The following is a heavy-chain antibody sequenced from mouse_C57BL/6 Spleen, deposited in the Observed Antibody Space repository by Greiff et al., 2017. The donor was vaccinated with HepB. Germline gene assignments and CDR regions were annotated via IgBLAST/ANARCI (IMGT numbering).Heavy chain of an antibody. CDR3: ARGDYSNPAWFAY. J-gene: IGHJ3*01. Sequence: EVKLVESGGGLVKPGGSLKLSCAASGFTFSSYAMSWVRQTPEKRLEWVATISDGGSYTYYPDNVKGRFTISRDNAKNNLYLQMSHLKSEDTAMYYCARGDYSNPAWFAYWGQGTLVTVSA. CDR1: GFTFSSYA. CDR2: ISDGGSYT. D-gene: IGHD2-5*01. V-gene: IGHV5-4*03.